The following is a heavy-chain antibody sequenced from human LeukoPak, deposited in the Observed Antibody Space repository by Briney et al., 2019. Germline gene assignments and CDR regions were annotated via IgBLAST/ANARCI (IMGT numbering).Heavy chain of an antibody. J-gene: IGHJ4*02. CDR1: GFTFITYR. V-gene: IGHV3-74*01. CDR3: IRETPVRLHLEY. Sequence: GGSLRLSCAASGFTFITYRMHWGRQAPGKGLVWVARISTDGSVTAYADSVKGRFTVSRDNAENTLYLQMNDLRPEDTAVYYCIRETPVRLHLEYWGQGTLATVSS. CDR2: ISTDGSVT. D-gene: IGHD3-10*02.